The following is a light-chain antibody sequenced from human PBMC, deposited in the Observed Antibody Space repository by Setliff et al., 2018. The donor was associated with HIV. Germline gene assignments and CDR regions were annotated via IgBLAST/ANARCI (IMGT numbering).Light chain of an antibody. V-gene: IGLV1-40*01. CDR2: ESA. Sequence: QSVLTQPHSVSGAPGQRVTMSCTGSSSNIGAGFDVHWYQHLPGRAPKLLIYESANRPSGVPDRFSGSQSGTSASLAITGLRAEDEGDYYCQSYDKSLSGAAVFGTGTQVTVL. J-gene: IGLJ1*01. CDR1: SSNIGAGFD. CDR3: QSYDKSLSGAAV.